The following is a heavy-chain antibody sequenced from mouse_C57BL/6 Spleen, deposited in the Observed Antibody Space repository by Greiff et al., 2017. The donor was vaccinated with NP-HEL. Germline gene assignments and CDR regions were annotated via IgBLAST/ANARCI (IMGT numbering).Heavy chain of an antibody. J-gene: IGHJ2*01. V-gene: IGHV1-55*01. D-gene: IGHD1-1*01. CDR3: ARYYYGSSYFDY. Sequence: QVQLQQPGAELVKPGASVKMSCKASGYTFTSYWITWVKQRPGQGLEWIGDIYPGSGRTNYNEKFKSKATLTVDTSSSTAYMQLSSLTSEDSAVYYCARYYYGSSYFDYWGQGTTLTVSS. CDR2: IYPGSGRT. CDR1: GYTFTSYW.